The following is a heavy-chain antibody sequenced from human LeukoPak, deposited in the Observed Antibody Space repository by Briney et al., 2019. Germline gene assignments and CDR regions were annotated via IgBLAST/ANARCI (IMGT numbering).Heavy chain of an antibody. CDR1: GFTFSSYS. D-gene: IGHD1-20*01. CDR2: ISSSSSTI. Sequence: GGSLRLSCAASGFTFSSYSMNWVRQAPGKGLEWVSYISSSSSTIYYADSVKGRFTISRDNAKNSLYLQMNSLRAEDTAVYYCARAYNWNLHYYYYYMDVWGKGTTVTVSS. J-gene: IGHJ6*03. V-gene: IGHV3-48*01. CDR3: ARAYNWNLHYYYYYMDV.